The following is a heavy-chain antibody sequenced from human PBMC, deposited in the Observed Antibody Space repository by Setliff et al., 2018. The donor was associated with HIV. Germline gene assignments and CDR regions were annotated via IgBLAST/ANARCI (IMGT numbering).Heavy chain of an antibody. V-gene: IGHV4-59*01. D-gene: IGHD3-3*01. CDR3: ARDLRITLFGGDVYYYYGMDV. CDR1: GGSFSGYY. Sequence: SETLSLTCAVYGGSFSGYYWSWIRQPPGKGLEWIGYIYYSGSTYYNPSLNSRIIISIDTSKNQFSLRLSSVTAADTAVYYCARDLRITLFGGDVYYYYGMDVWGQGTTVTVSS. J-gene: IGHJ6*02. CDR2: IYYSGST.